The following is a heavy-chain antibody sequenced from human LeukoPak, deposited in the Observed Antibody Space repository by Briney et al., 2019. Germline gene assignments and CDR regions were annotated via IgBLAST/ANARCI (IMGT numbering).Heavy chain of an antibody. J-gene: IGHJ5*02. CDR3: ARDRTITGATPRLDP. V-gene: IGHV1-69*05. D-gene: IGHD1-20*01. CDR1: GYIFSGYY. Sequence: GASVKVSCKASGYIFSGYYIHWVRQAPGQGLEWMGGIIPIFGTANYAQKFQGRVTITTDESTSTAYMELSSLRSEDTAVYYCARDRTITGATPRLDPWGQRTLVTVSS. CDR2: IIPIFGTA.